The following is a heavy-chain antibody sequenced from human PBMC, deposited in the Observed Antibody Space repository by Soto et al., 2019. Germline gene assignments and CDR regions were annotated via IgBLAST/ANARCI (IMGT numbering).Heavy chain of an antibody. CDR3: ARPYGDHNRYYYGMDV. V-gene: IGHV3-48*02. D-gene: IGHD4-17*01. CDR1: GFTFSSYS. J-gene: IGHJ6*02. CDR2: ISSSSSTI. Sequence: PGGSLRLSCAASGFTFSSYSMNWVRQAPGKGLEWVSYISSSSSTIYYADSVKGRFTISRDNAKNSLYLQMNSLRDEDTAVYYCARPYGDHNRYYYGMDVWGQGTTVTVSS.